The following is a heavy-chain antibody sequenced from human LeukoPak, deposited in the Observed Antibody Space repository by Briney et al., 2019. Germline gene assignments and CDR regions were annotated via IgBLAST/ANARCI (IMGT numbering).Heavy chain of an antibody. CDR3: AREVYSSSFRFDP. J-gene: IGHJ5*02. CDR2: IKKDGSEK. D-gene: IGHD6-13*01. V-gene: IGHV3-7*01. CDR1: GFTFSNYW. Sequence: GGSLRLSCAASGFTFSNYWMTWVRQAPGKELEWVANIKKDGSEKNYVDSVKGRFTISRDNAKNSLYLQMNSLRAEETAVYYCAREVYSSSFRFDPWGQGTLVTVSS.